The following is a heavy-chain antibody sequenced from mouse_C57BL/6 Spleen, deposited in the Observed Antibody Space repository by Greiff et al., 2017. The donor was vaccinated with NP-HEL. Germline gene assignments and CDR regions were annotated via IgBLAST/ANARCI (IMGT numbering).Heavy chain of an antibody. J-gene: IGHJ2*01. CDR1: GYTFTSYW. Sequence: QVQLKQPGAELVKPGASVKLSCKASGYTFTSYWMQWVKQRPGQGLEWIGEIDPSDSYTNYNQKFKGKATLTVDTSSSTAYMQLSSLTSEDSAVYYCAREGVKLLRFYYFDYWGQGTTLTVSS. CDR2: IDPSDSYT. V-gene: IGHV1-50*01. CDR3: AREGVKLLRFYYFDY. D-gene: IGHD1-1*01.